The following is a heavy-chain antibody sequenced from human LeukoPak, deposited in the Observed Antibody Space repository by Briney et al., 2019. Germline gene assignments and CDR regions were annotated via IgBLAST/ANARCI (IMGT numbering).Heavy chain of an antibody. D-gene: IGHD3-3*01. Sequence: SETLSLTCAVSGYSISSGYYWGWIRQPPGKGLEWIGSIYHSGSTYYNPSLKSRVTISVDTSKNQFSLKLSSVTAADTAVYYRARRRFWSGSSYFDYWGQGTLVTVSS. CDR3: ARRRFWSGSSYFDY. J-gene: IGHJ4*02. CDR1: GYSISSGYY. V-gene: IGHV4-38-2*01. CDR2: IYHSGST.